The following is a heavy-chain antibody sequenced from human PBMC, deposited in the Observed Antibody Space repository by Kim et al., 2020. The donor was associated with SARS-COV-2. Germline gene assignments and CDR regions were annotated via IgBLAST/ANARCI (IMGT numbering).Heavy chain of an antibody. Sequence: YYADSLNGRFTISRDHAKNSLYLQMNSLRAEDTAVYYCARGNNWNGLFDYWGQGTLVTVSS. CDR3: ARGNNWNGLFDY. V-gene: IGHV3-21*01. J-gene: IGHJ4*02. D-gene: IGHD1-1*01.